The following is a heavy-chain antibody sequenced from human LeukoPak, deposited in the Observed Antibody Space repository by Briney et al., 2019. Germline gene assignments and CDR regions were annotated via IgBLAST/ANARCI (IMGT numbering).Heavy chain of an antibody. CDR1: GGSISSGDYY. J-gene: IGHJ6*02. V-gene: IGHV4-30-4*01. CDR3: GRVIVPAAKYYSYAMDV. CDR2: IYYSGST. Sequence: PSQTLSLTCTVSGGSISSGDYYWSWIRQPPGKGLEWIGYIYYSGSTYYNPSLKSRVTISVDTSKNQFSLKLSFVTAADTAVYYCGRVIVPAAKYYSYAMDVWGQGTTVTVSS. D-gene: IGHD2-2*01.